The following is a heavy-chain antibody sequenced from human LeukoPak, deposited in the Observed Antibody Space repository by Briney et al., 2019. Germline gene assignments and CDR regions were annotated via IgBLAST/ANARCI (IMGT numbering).Heavy chain of an antibody. J-gene: IGHJ4*02. Sequence: PGGSLRLSCAASGFTFSTYAMSWVRQAPGKGLEWVSGISGSGGSTYYADSVKGRFTISRDNSKNTLYLQMNSLRAEDTAVYYYANDYSNYLDYWGQGTLVTVSS. V-gene: IGHV3-23*01. CDR3: ANDYSNYLDY. D-gene: IGHD4-11*01. CDR1: GFTFSTYA. CDR2: ISGSGGST.